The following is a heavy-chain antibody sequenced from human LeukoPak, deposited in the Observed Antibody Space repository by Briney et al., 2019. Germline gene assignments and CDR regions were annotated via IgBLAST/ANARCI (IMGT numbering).Heavy chain of an antibody. CDR1: GFTFSSYW. V-gene: IGHV3-7*01. CDR3: ARGYYYDSSGSDY. CDR2: IKQDGSEK. D-gene: IGHD3-22*01. Sequence: HPGGSLRLSCAASGFTFSSYWMSWVRQAPGKGLEWVANIKQDGSEKYYVDSVKGRFTISRDNAKNSLYLQMNSLRAEDTAVYYCARGYYYDSSGSDYWGQGTLVTVSS. J-gene: IGHJ4*02.